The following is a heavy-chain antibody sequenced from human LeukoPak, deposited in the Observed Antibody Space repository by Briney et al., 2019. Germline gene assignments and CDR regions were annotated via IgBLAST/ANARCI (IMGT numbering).Heavy chain of an antibody. CDR3: ARELVTGISCYYFYS. CDR1: GFTFSSYW. Sequence: PGGSLRLPCAASGFTFSSYWMSWVRQAPGKGVEWVASIKQDGSGKYYVDSVKGGFTISRDSANNSLCLQVNRLRGGDTAVYFCARELVTGISCYYFYSSGQGTLVTVSS. D-gene: IGHD2-21*02. V-gene: IGHV3-7*01. CDR2: IKQDGSGK. J-gene: IGHJ4*02.